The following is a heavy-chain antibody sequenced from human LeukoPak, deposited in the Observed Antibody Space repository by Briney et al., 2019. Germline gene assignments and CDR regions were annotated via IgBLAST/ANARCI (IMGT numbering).Heavy chain of an antibody. J-gene: IGHJ6*03. CDR1: GFTFTIYA. CDR2: TYSGGST. V-gene: IGHV3-66*01. CDR3: ARGIEVGSGYMDV. D-gene: IGHD3-22*01. Sequence: GGSLRLSCAASGFTFTIYAMSWVRQAPGKGLEWVSVTYSGGSTYYADSVKGRFTISRDNSKNTLYLQMNSLRAEDTAVYYCARGIEVGSGYMDVWGKGTTVTISS.